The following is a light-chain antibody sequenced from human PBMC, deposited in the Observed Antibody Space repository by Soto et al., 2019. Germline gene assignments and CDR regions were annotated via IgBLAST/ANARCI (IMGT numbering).Light chain of an antibody. V-gene: IGLV1-51*01. CDR1: SSNIGNNY. J-gene: IGLJ1*01. CDR3: GTWDSSLSAGGV. Sequence: QSVLTQPPSVSAAPGQKVTISCSGSSSNIGNNYVSWYQQLPGTAPKLLIYDNNKRPSGIPDLFSGSESGTSATLGITGLQTGDEADYYCGTWDSSLSAGGVFGTGTKVT. CDR2: DNN.